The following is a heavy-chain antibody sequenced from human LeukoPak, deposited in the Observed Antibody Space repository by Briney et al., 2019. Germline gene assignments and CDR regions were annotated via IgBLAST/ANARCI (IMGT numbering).Heavy chain of an antibody. J-gene: IGHJ3*02. V-gene: IGHV3-33*01. CDR2: TWYDGSYK. Sequence: GGSLRLSCAASGFTFSTYGMHWVRQAPGKRLEWVAVTWYDGSYKYYGDSVKGRFTISRDNSKNTLYLQMASLRVEDTAVYYCARPSRYSAAFDIWGQGTMVTVSS. D-gene: IGHD2-15*01. CDR1: GFTFSTYG. CDR3: ARPSRYSAAFDI.